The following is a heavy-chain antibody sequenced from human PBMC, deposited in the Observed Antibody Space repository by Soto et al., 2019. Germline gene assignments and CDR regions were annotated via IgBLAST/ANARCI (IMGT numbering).Heavy chain of an antibody. Sequence: PLETLSLTCAVYGGSFSGYYWTWIRQPPGTGLEWIGYIYYSGSTYYNPSLKSRVTISVDTSKNQFSLKLSSVTAADTAVYYCASRKSSPYFDYRGQGTLVTVSS. CDR3: ASRKSSPYFDY. CDR2: IYYSGST. J-gene: IGHJ4*02. V-gene: IGHV4-34*01. CDR1: GGSFSGYY. D-gene: IGHD3-10*01.